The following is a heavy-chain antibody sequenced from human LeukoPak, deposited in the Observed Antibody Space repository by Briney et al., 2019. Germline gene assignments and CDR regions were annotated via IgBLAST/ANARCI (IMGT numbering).Heavy chain of an antibody. CDR1: GFTVSSNY. CDR2: IYSSGST. D-gene: IGHD6-19*01. Sequence: GGSLRLSCAASGFTVSSNYMTWVRQAPGKGLEWVSVIYSSGSTFYADSVKGRFTISRDNSKNTLYLQMNSLRAEDTAVYYCATSSSGWYDAFDIWGQGTMVTVSS. CDR3: ATSSSGWYDAFDI. J-gene: IGHJ3*02. V-gene: IGHV3-53*01.